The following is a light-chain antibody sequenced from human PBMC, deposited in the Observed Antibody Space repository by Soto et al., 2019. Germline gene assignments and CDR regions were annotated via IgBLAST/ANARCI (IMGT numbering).Light chain of an antibody. CDR2: DAS. J-gene: IGKJ1*01. CDR3: QHHNNWLWT. CDR1: QNISSF. Sequence: EIVLTQSPATLSLSPGDRATLSCRASQNISSFLGWYQQRPGQAPRLLIYDASNRATDIPDRFSGSGSGTDFTLTISSLEPEYFAVYYCQHHNNWLWTFGQGTKLEIK. V-gene: IGKV3-11*01.